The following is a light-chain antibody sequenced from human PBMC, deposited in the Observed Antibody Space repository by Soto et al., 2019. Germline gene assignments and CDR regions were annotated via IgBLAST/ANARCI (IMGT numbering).Light chain of an antibody. CDR2: GAS. V-gene: IGKV1-39*01. J-gene: IGKJ4*01. CDR1: QSISSY. Sequence: DIQMTQSPSSLSASVGERVTITCRASQSISSYLIWYQHKPGEAPKLLIYGASSLYSGVPSRFSGSGSGTEFTLTINSLQPEDFATYYCQHSYSNPLTFGGGTKVEIK. CDR3: QHSYSNPLT.